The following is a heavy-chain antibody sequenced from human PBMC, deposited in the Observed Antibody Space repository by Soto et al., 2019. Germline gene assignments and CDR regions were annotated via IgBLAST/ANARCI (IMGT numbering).Heavy chain of an antibody. CDR3: AREIAARL. D-gene: IGHD6-6*01. Sequence: EVQLVESGGGLVQPGGSLRLPLAASGFTFSSYWMSGFRQAPGKGLEWVANIKQDGSEENYVDSVKGRFTISRDNAKNALYLQMNSLRVEDTAVYYCAREIAARLWGKGTTVTVSS. V-gene: IGHV3-7*01. CDR2: IKQDGSEE. J-gene: IGHJ6*04. CDR1: GFTFSSYW.